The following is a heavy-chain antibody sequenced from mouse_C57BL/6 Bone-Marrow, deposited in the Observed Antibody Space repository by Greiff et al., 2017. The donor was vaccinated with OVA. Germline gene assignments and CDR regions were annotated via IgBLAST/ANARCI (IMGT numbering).Heavy chain of an antibody. CDR2: ISYDGSN. J-gene: IGHJ2*01. CDR3: ARELFFFDY. V-gene: IGHV3-6*01. Sequence: VQLQESGPGLEKPSQSLSLTCSVTGYSITSGYYWNWIRQFPGNKLEWMGYISYDGSNNYNPSLKNRISITRDTSKNQFFLKLNSVTTEDTATYYCARELFFFDYWGQGTTLTVSS. CDR1: GYSITSGYY.